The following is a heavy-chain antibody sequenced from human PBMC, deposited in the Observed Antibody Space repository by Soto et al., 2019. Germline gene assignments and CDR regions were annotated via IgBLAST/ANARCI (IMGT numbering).Heavy chain of an antibody. V-gene: IGHV1-69*01. Sequence: QVQLVQSGAEVKKPGSSVRVSCQASGSTFTTYAFNWVRQAPGQGLEWMGGIIPMYNKPNYAPNFLGRVTISADPSTSTAYMELTTLRSEDTAVYFCARGYSCGYYYAMDVWGQGTTVTVSS. CDR2: IIPMYNKP. J-gene: IGHJ6*02. CDR1: GSTFTTYA. CDR3: ARGYSCGYYYAMDV. D-gene: IGHD4-4*01.